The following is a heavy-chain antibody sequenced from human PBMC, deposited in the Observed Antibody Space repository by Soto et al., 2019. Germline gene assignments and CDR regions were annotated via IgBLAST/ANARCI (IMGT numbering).Heavy chain of an antibody. CDR1: GGSFSGYY. D-gene: IGHD3-3*01. J-gene: IGHJ3*02. CDR2: INHSGST. Sequence: PSETLSLTCAVYGGSFSGYYWSWIRQPPGKGLEWIGEINHSGSTNYNPSLKSRVTISVDTSKNQFSLKLSSVTAADTAVYYCARLGRVTIFGVVIPDAFDIWGQGTMVT. V-gene: IGHV4-34*01. CDR3: ARLGRVTIFGVVIPDAFDI.